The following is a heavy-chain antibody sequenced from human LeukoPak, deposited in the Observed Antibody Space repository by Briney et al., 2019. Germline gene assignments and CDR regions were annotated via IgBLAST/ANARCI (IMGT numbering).Heavy chain of an antibody. D-gene: IGHD6-13*01. CDR2: IWYDGSNR. J-gene: IGHJ4*01. CDR3: AKCGPYSSKWYFNLIAY. CDR1: EFTFSSYN. V-gene: IGHV3-30*02. Sequence: GGSLRLSCAASEFTFSSYNMNWVRQAPGKGLEWVALIWYDGSNRDYADSVKGRFTVSRDNSKNTVYLQMNSLSPEDTAVYYCAKCGPYSSKWYFNLIAYWGHGTLVTVSS.